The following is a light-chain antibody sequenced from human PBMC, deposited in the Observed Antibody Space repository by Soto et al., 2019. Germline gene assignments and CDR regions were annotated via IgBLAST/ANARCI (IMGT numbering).Light chain of an antibody. CDR3: SSYSSRSSLYV. V-gene: IGLV2-14*01. CDR2: EVS. J-gene: IGLJ1*01. Sequence: QSALTQPASVSGSPGQSITISCTGSSSDVGGYNYVSWYQQESGKAPKLIIFEVSHRPSGASNRFSGSKSGNTASLTISGLQAEDEADYYCSSYSSRSSLYVFGTGTKLTVL. CDR1: SSDVGGYNY.